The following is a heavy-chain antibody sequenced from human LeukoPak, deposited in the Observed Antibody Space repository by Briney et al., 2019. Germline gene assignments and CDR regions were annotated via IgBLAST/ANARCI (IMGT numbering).Heavy chain of an antibody. CDR3: WRPHCSNSVCSSSRVDF. CDR2: IHYSGST. V-gene: IGHV4-39*01. J-gene: IGHJ4*02. Sequence: PSETLSLTCSVSGDSITTNNYYWGWIRQPPGKGLEWIVNIHYSGSTYYSPSLKNRVTISVDTSKNQFSLRLKSVTAADTAVYYCWRPHCSNSVCSSSRVDFWGQGTLVTVSS. CDR1: GDSITTNNYY. D-gene: IGHD2-8*01.